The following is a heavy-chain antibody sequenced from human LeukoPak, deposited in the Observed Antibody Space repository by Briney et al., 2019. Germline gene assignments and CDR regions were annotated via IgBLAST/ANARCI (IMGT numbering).Heavy chain of an antibody. CDR2: ISANSGNT. V-gene: IGHV1-18*01. D-gene: IGHD3-16*01. CDR3: ARDVNYAFDY. CDR1: VYSFTRNG. Sequence: GASVKVSCKPSVYSFTRNGISWVRQAPGQGLEWMAWISANSGNTNYAQNFQDRVTLTTDTSTSTAYMELRSLRSDDTAVYYCARDVNYAFDYWGQGTLVTVSS. J-gene: IGHJ4*02.